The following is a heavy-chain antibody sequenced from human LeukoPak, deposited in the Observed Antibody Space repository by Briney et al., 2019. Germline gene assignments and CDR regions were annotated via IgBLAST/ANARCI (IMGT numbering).Heavy chain of an antibody. J-gene: IGHJ4*02. Sequence: GGSLRLSCAVSGITLSNYGMSWVSQAPGKGLGWVAGISDRGSRTNYADSVQGRFTISTDHPKNTLYLQMNSLRAEDTAVYFCAKRGVVIRVILVGFHKEAYYFDSWGQGALVTVSS. V-gene: IGHV3-23*01. D-gene: IGHD3-22*01. CDR3: AKRGVVIRVILVGFHKEAYYFDS. CDR1: GITLSNYG. CDR2: ISDRGSRT.